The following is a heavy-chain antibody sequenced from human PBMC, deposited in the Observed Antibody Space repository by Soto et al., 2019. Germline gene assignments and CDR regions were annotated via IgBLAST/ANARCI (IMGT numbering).Heavy chain of an antibody. CDR2: INHSGST. V-gene: IGHV4-34*01. CDR1: GGSFSGYY. J-gene: IGHJ6*02. D-gene: IGHD1-7*01. CDR3: ARGRYNWNYGTGYYGMDV. Sequence: SETLSLTCAVYGGSFSGYYWSWIRQPPGKGLEWIGEINHSGSTNYNPSLKSRVTISVDTSKNQFSLKLSSVTAADTAVYYCARGRYNWNYGTGYYGMDVWGQGTTVTVSS.